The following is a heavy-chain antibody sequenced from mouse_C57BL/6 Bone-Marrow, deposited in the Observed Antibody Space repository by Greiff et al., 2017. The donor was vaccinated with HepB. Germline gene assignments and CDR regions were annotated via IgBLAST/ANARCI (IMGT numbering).Heavy chain of an antibody. D-gene: IGHD2-5*01. CDR3: TTKSKYVGYYAMEY. CDR2: IDPENGAT. CDR1: GFNIKDDY. V-gene: IGHV14-4*01. J-gene: IGHJ4*01. Sequence: EVQLQQSGAELVRPGASVKLSCTASGFNIKDDYMHWVKQRPEQGLEWIGWIDPENGATEYASKFQGTATITADTSSNTAYLQLSSLTSEDTAVYYGTTKSKYVGYYAMEYGGKGTSVTDSS.